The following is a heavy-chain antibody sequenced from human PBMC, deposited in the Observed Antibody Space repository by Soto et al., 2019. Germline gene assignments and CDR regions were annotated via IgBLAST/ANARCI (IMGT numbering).Heavy chain of an antibody. CDR3: ARGGPDRYYGSGSYSWFDP. J-gene: IGHJ5*02. CDR2: IYYSGST. CDR1: GGSISSSSYY. V-gene: IGHV4-39*01. Sequence: SETLSLTCTVSGGSISSSSYYWGWIRQPPGKGLEWIGSIYYSGSTYYNPSLKSRVTISVDTSKNQFSLKLSSVTAADTAVYYCARGGPDRYYGSGSYSWFDPWGQGTLVTVSS. D-gene: IGHD3-10*01.